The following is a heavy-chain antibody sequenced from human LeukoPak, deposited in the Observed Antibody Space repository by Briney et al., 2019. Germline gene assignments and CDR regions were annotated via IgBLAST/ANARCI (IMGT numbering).Heavy chain of an antibody. Sequence: SETLSLTCTVSGASISSYYWSWIRQPPGKGLEWIGYIYYSASSNYNPSLKSRVTISVDASKNQFSLKLNSVTAADTAVYYCARDSRGYNYGYDYFDYWGQGTLVTVSS. J-gene: IGHJ4*02. V-gene: IGHV4-59*01. CDR1: GASISSYY. CDR3: ARDSRGYNYGYDYFDY. D-gene: IGHD5-18*01. CDR2: IYYSASS.